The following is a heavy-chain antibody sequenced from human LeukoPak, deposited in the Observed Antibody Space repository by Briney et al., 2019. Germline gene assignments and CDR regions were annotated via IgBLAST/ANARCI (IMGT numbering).Heavy chain of an antibody. CDR3: TSRGYFEY. J-gene: IGHJ4*01. CDR2: ITADSGTT. CDR1: GFTFSTNH. V-gene: IGHV3-48*02. Sequence: SGGSLSLPWAVSGFTFSTNHMNSVRQAPGKGLEWVSYITADSGTTYYADSVKGRFTISRDNAKNSLFLQMNSLRDEDTSVYYCTSRGYFEYSGPGNPVTVSS.